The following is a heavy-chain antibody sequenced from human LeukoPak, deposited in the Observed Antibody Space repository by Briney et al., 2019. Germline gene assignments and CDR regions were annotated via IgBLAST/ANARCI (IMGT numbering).Heavy chain of an antibody. V-gene: IGHV4-4*07. CDR1: GGSISSYY. D-gene: IGHD6-13*01. Sequence: PSETLSLTCTVSGGSISSYYWSWIRQPAGKGLEWIGRIYTSGSTNYNPSLKSRVTMSVDTSKNQFSLKLSSVTAADTAVYYCAGGIAAAGIWYVDYWGQGTLVTVSS. CDR3: AGGIAAAGIWYVDY. CDR2: IYTSGST. J-gene: IGHJ4*02.